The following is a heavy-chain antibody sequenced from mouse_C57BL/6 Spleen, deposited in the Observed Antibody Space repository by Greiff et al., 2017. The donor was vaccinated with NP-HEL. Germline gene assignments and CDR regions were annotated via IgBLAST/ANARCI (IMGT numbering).Heavy chain of an antibody. CDR2: INYDGSST. J-gene: IGHJ2*01. CDR1: GFTFSDYY. V-gene: IGHV5-16*01. CDR3: ARADPYFDY. Sequence: EVQRVESEGGLVQPGSSMKLSCTASGFTFSDYYMAWVRQVPEKGLEWVANINYDGSSTYYLDSLKSRFIISRDNAKNILYLQMSSLKSEDTATYYCARADPYFDYWGQGTTLTVSS.